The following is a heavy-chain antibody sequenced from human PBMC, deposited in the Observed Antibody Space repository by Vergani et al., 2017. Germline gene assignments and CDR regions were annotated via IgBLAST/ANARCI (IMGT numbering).Heavy chain of an antibody. CDR2: IYYSGST. CDR1: GGSISSGDYY. Sequence: QVQLQESGPGLVKPSQTLSLTCTVSGGSISSGDYYWSWIRQPPGKGLEWIGYIYYSGSTYYKPALKSRVTISVETSKNQFSLKLSSVTAADTAVYYCARVEVVRGVSDCEYYYGMDVWGQGTTVTVSS. J-gene: IGHJ6*02. CDR3: ARVEVVRGVSDCEYYYGMDV. V-gene: IGHV4-30-4*08. D-gene: IGHD3-10*01.